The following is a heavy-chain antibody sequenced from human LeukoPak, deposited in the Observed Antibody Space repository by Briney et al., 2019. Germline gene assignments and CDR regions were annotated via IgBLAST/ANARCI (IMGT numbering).Heavy chain of an antibody. CDR2: ISSSGSTI. J-gene: IGHJ6*02. D-gene: IGHD1-26*01. V-gene: IGHV3-11*01. CDR1: GFTFSDYY. Sequence: GGSLRLSCAASGFTFSDYYMSWIRQAPGKGLEWVSYISSSGSTIYYADSVKGRFTISRDNAKNSLYLQMNSLRAEDTAVYYCARASQSGIYYDDYYGMDVWGQGTTVTVSS. CDR3: ARASQSGIYYDDYYGMDV.